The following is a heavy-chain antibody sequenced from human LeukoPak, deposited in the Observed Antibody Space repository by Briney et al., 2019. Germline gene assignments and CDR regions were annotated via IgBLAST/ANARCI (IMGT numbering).Heavy chain of an antibody. J-gene: IGHJ4*02. CDR1: GGSISSSSYY. Sequence: SETLSLTCTVSGGSISSSSYYWGWIRQPPGKGLEWIGSIYYSGSTYYNPSLRSRVTISVDTSKNQFSLKLSSVTAADTAVYYCARGDSSSSKLWGQGTLVTVSS. V-gene: IGHV4-39*07. CDR3: ARGDSSSSKL. D-gene: IGHD6-6*01. CDR2: IYYSGST.